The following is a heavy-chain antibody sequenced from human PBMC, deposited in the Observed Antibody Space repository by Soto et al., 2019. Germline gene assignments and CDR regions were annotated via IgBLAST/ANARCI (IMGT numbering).Heavy chain of an antibody. CDR1: GGSFSSYY. D-gene: IGHD3-3*01. J-gene: IGHJ4*02. Sequence: SETLSLTCAVYGGSFSSYYWSWIRQPPGKGLEWIGEINHSGSTNDNPSLKSRVTISIDTSKNQFSLKMTSVTAADTAVYYCARGGQDFWSGPFDYWGQGALVTVSS. V-gene: IGHV4-34*01. CDR3: ARGGQDFWSGPFDY. CDR2: INHSGST.